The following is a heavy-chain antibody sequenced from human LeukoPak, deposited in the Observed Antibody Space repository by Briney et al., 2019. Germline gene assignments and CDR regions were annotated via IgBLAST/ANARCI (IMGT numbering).Heavy chain of an antibody. CDR1: GGSISGYH. J-gene: IGHJ4*02. CDR3: ARRGSSDHCGGDCRPYYFDY. V-gene: IGHV4-59*08. D-gene: IGHD2-21*02. Sequence: SETLSLTCTVSGGSISGYHWSWLRQPPGKGLEWIGYVYYTGITNYNPSLKSRVTISVVTSKNQFSLKLNSVTAADTAVYYCARRGSSDHCGGDCRPYYFDYWGQGTLVTVSS. CDR2: VYYTGIT.